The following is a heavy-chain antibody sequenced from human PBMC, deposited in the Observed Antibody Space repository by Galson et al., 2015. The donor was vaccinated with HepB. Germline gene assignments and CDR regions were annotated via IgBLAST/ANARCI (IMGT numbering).Heavy chain of an antibody. J-gene: IGHJ4*02. CDR2: MNPNSGNA. D-gene: IGHD3-10*01. Sequence: SVKVSCKASGYTFTSYDINWVRQATGQGLGWRGWMNPNSGNAGDAQKFQGRVTMTRNTSISTAYMELSSLRYEDTAVYYCASAGWDGLYYFDYWGQGTLVTVSS. CDR1: GYTFTSYD. CDR3: ASAGWDGLYYFDY. V-gene: IGHV1-8*01.